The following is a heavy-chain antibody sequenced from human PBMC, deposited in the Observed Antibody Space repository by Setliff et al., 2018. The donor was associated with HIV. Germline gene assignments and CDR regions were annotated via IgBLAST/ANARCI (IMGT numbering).Heavy chain of an antibody. CDR2: FDPEDGET. CDR1: GFTLREVS. CDR3: ATDMVGGWLRPMPDF. J-gene: IGHJ4*02. D-gene: IGHD2-2*01. Sequence: ASVKVSCKVSGFTLREVSMHWVRQAPAKGLEWVGYFDPEDGETVYALKFQGRVIMTEDTSTDTAYMELSGLRSEDTAVYYCATDMVGGWLRPMPDFWGQGALVTVS. V-gene: IGHV1-24*01.